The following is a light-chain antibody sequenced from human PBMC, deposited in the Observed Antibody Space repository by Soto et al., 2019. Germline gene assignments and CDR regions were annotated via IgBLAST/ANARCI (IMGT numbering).Light chain of an antibody. CDR3: QHYGTSPPLLT. CDR1: QIVSSTY. V-gene: IGKV3-20*01. J-gene: IGKJ4*01. CDR2: GAS. Sequence: EIVLTQSPGTLSLSPGERATLSCKASQIVSSTYVAWYLQKPGQAPRLLIYGASSRAAGTPDRFSGSASGTNLTLTISGLEPEDYAVYYCQHYGTSPPLLTFGGGTKVEIK.